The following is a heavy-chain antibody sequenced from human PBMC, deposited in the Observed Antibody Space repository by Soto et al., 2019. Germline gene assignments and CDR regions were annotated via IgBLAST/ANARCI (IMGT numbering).Heavy chain of an antibody. D-gene: IGHD6-19*01. CDR2: IWYDGSNK. J-gene: IGHJ6*03. V-gene: IGHV3-33*01. Sequence: QVQLVESGGGVVQPGRSLRLSCAASGFTFSSYGMHWVRQAPGKGLEWVAVIWYDGSNKYYADSVKGRFTISRDNSKNTLYLQMNSLTAEDTAVYYCARDAQGIAVATHYYYYMDVWGKGTTVTVSS. CDR1: GFTFSSYG. CDR3: ARDAQGIAVATHYYYYMDV.